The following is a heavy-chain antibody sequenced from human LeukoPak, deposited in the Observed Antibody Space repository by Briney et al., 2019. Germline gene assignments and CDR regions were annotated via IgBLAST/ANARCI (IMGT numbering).Heavy chain of an antibody. CDR2: IIPIFGTA. V-gene: IGHV1-69*13. D-gene: IGHD6-13*01. Sequence: SVKVSCKASGGTFSSYAISWVRLAPGQGLEWMGGIIPIFGTANYAQKFQGRVTITADESTSTAYMELSSLRSEDTAVYYCARALYSSSCFDYWGQGTLVTVSS. CDR3: ARALYSSSCFDY. J-gene: IGHJ4*02. CDR1: GGTFSSYA.